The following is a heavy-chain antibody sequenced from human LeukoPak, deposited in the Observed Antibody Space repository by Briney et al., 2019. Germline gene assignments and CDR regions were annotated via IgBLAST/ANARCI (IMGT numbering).Heavy chain of an antibody. CDR2: ISGSGGST. J-gene: IGHJ4*02. CDR3: AMGVVGATGGDY. V-gene: IGHV3-23*01. Sequence: GGSLRLSCAASGFTFIDYVMSWVRQAPGKGLEWVSAISGSGGSTYYADSVKGRFTISRDNSKNTLYLQMNSLRAEDTAVYYCAMGVVGATGGDYWGQGTLVTVSS. D-gene: IGHD1-26*01. CDR1: GFTFIDYV.